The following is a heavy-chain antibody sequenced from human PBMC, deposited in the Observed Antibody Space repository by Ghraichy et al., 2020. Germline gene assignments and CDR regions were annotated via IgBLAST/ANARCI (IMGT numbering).Heavy chain of an antibody. Sequence: SETLSLTCAVYGGSFSGYYWSWIRQPPGKGLEWIGEINHSGSTNYNPSLKSRVTISVDTSKNQFSLKLSSVTAADTAVYYCARKDRVQFDYWGQGTLVTVSS. J-gene: IGHJ4*02. CDR1: GGSFSGYY. CDR3: ARKDRVQFDY. V-gene: IGHV4-34*01. D-gene: IGHD1-1*01. CDR2: INHSGST.